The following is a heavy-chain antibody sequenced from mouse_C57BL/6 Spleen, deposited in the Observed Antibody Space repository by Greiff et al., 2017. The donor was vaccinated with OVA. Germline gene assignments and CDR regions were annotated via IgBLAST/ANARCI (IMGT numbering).Heavy chain of an antibody. J-gene: IGHJ4*01. D-gene: IGHD1-1*01. CDR1: GFTFSSYA. CDR3: TREGTVLYYYAMDY. Sequence: EVMLVESGEGLVKPGGSLKLSCAASGFTFSSYAMSWVRQTPEKRLEWVAYISSGDDYIYYADTVKGRFTISRDNARNTLYLQMSSLKSEDTAMYYCTREGTVLYYYAMDYWGQGTSVTVSS. V-gene: IGHV5-9-1*02. CDR2: ISSGDDYI.